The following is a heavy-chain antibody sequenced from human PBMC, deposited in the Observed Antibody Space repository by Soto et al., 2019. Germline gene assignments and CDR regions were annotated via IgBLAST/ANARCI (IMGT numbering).Heavy chain of an antibody. V-gene: IGHV3-11*05. CDR1: GFTFSDHY. Sequence: QVQLVESGGGLVKPGGSLRLSCAASGFTFSDHYMSWIRQAPGKGLEWLSYISSSSSYTEYADSVKGRFTISRDNAKNSLYLQMNSLRAEDTAVYYCARDLGSSGNFDYWGQGTLVTVSS. J-gene: IGHJ4*02. CDR3: ARDLGSSGNFDY. D-gene: IGHD6-19*01. CDR2: ISSSSSYT.